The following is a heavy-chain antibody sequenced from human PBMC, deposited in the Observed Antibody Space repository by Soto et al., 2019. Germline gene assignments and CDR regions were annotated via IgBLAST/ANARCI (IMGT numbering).Heavy chain of an antibody. J-gene: IGHJ5*01. V-gene: IGHV4-61*08. CDR1: GGAVNSADYY. CDR3: AREYSLSPEDFDS. Sequence: PAETLSLTCSVSGGAVNSADYYLSGIRQARGNGLELFGYISFTGRTHYNPSPMSRVTISLDASRNQFSLKLNSVTAADTAVFYCAREYSLSPEDFDSWGQGTLVTVSS. D-gene: IGHD1-26*01. CDR2: ISFTGRT.